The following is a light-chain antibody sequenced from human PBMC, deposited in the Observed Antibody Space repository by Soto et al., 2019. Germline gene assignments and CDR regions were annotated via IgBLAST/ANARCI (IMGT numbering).Light chain of an antibody. CDR2: GAS. J-gene: IGKJ1*01. CDR3: QQYGSSGT. Sequence: ELVLPQTPGALSLSPGERATLSCRASQSVSNNYLACYQQKPGQAPRLLIYGASNRATGIPDRFSGSGSGTDFTLTISRLEPEDFAVYYCQQYGSSGTFGQGTKVDIK. CDR1: QSVSNNY. V-gene: IGKV3-20*01.